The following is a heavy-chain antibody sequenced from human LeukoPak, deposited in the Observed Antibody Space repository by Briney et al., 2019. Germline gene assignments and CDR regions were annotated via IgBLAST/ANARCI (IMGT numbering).Heavy chain of an antibody. J-gene: IGHJ4*02. Sequence: GGSLRLSCAASGFTFSSQGMHWVRHAPGKGLELVALIWYDGGNKYYADSVKGRFTISRDNSKNTLYLQMNSLRAEDTAVYYCARGYDTSGYYHDYWGQGTLVTVSS. D-gene: IGHD3-22*01. V-gene: IGHV3-33*01. CDR3: ARGYDTSGYYHDY. CDR1: GFTFSSQG. CDR2: IWYDGGNK.